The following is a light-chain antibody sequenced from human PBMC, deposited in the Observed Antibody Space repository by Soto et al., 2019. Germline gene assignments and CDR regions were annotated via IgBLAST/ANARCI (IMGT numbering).Light chain of an antibody. V-gene: IGKV1-33*01. CDR3: QQYDNLPIT. J-gene: IGKJ5*01. CDR2: DAS. Sequence: DIQMTQSPPSLSSSLVDIVTITCQASQDISNYLNWYQQKPGKAPKLLIYDASNLETGVPSRFSGSGSGTDFTFTISSLQPEDIATYYCQQYDNLPITFGQGTRLEIK. CDR1: QDISNY.